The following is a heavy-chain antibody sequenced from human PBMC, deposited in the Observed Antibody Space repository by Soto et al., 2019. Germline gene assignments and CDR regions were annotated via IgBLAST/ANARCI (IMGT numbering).Heavy chain of an antibody. Sequence: QVRLQASGPGLVKPSETLSLTCTVSGGSVSSGSYFWSWVRQPPGKGLELIAYVSSSGNTKYNHSLNRQVSRSLDASKNEFSFNRRSVTAEGTAVYYCARAQPLDSGGQGILITVSS. CDR3: ARAQPLDS. CDR1: GGSVSSGSYF. V-gene: IGHV4-61*01. D-gene: IGHD2-2*01. J-gene: IGHJ4*02. CDR2: VSSSGNT.